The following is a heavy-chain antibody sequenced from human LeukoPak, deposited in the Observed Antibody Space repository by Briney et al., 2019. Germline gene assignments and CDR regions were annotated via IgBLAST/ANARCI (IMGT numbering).Heavy chain of an antibody. V-gene: IGHV1-2*02. CDR3: ARERTVTTLWFDP. D-gene: IGHD4-17*01. Sequence: GASVKVSCKASGYTFTGYYMHWVRQAPGQGLEWMGWINPNSGGTNYAQKFQGRVTMTRDTSISTAYMELSRLRSDDTAVYYCARERTVTTLWFDPWGQGTLVTVSS. CDR1: GYTFTGYY. CDR2: INPNSGGT. J-gene: IGHJ5*02.